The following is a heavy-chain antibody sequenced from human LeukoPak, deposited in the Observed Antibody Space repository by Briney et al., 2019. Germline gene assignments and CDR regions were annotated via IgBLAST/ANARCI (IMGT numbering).Heavy chain of an antibody. D-gene: IGHD1-26*01. J-gene: IGHJ3*02. CDR1: GFTFSSYW. Sequence: GGSLRLSCAASGFTFSSYWMSWVRQAPGKGLEWVANIKQDGSEKYYVDSVKGRFTISRDNAKNSLYLQMNSLRAEDTAVYYCARDYGRATTFAFDIWGQGTMVTVSS. CDR3: ARDYGRATTFAFDI. V-gene: IGHV3-7*01. CDR2: IKQDGSEK.